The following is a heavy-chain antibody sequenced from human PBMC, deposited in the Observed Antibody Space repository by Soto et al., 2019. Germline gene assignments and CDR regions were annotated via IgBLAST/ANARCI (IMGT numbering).Heavy chain of an antibody. CDR1: GYIFSRYG. Sequence: QVQLVQSGPEVRKPGASVKVSCKASGYIFSRYGISWVRQAPGQGLEWMAWISGYNGNTKFGERVQGRVNVTTDTSTSTAYMELRSLRYDATAVYYCAREAAAERNYYGLDVWGQGTTVIVSS. J-gene: IGHJ6*02. V-gene: IGHV1-18*04. D-gene: IGHD6-13*01. CDR3: AREAAAERNYYGLDV. CDR2: ISGYNGNT.